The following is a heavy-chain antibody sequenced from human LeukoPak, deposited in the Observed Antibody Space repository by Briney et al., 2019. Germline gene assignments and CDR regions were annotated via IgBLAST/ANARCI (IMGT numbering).Heavy chain of an antibody. V-gene: IGHV3-23*01. D-gene: IGHD3-3*01. Sequence: GGSLRLSCAASGFTFSSYGMSWVRQAPGKGLEWVSGVSASGGRTYYADSVKGRFTISRDNSKNTLYLQMNSLRAEDMAVYYCAKVQVSGYDKGFFDYWGQGTLVTVSS. CDR3: AKVQVSGYDKGFFDY. J-gene: IGHJ4*02. CDR2: VSASGGRT. CDR1: GFTFSSYG.